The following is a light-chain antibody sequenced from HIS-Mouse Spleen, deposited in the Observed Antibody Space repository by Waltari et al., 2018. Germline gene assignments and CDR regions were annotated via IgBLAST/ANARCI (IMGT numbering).Light chain of an antibody. Sequence: EIVLIQSPATLSLSPGARATLSCRASQSVSSYLAWYQQKPGQAPRLLIYDASNRATGIPARFSGSGSGTDFTLTISSLEPEDFAVYYCQQRSNWPTFGGGTKVEIK. V-gene: IGKV3-11*01. J-gene: IGKJ4*01. CDR1: QSVSSY. CDR2: DAS. CDR3: QQRSNWPT.